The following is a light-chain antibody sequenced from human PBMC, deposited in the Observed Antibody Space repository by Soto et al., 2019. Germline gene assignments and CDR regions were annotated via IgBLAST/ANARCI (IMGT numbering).Light chain of an antibody. J-gene: IGLJ2*01. CDR3: VAWDDSLSGVV. Sequence: QSVLTQPPSASGTPGQRVTISCSGSSSNIGTNYVYWYQQLPGTAPKLLIYRSNQRPSGVPDRFSGSKSGTSAPLAISGLRSDDEADFYCVAWDDSLSGVVFGGGTKLTVL. CDR1: SSNIGTNY. CDR2: RSN. V-gene: IGLV1-47*01.